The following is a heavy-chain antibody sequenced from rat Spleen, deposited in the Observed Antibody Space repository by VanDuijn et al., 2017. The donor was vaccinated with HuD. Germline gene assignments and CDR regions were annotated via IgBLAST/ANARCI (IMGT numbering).Heavy chain of an antibody. CDR3: SNDWELYY. D-gene: IGHD1-3*01. Sequence: EVQLVESDGGLVQPGRSLKLSCTASGFTLSDHFMAWVRQAPTKGLEWVATISSGGNTYYPDSVRGRFTVSRDNAKNTLYLQMNSLRSEDTATYYCSNDWELYYWGQGVMVTVSS. CDR1: GFTLSDHF. V-gene: IGHV5-25*01. CDR2: ISSGGNT. J-gene: IGHJ2*01.